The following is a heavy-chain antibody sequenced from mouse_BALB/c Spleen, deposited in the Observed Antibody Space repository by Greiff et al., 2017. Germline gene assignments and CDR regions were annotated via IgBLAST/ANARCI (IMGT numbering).Heavy chain of an antibody. V-gene: IGHV14-3*02. CDR2: IDPANGNT. Sequence: VHVKQSGAELVKPGASVKLSCTASGFNIKDTYMHWVKQRPEQGLEWIGRIDPANGNTKYDPKFQGKATITADTSSNTAYLQLSSLTSEVTAVYYCARDDYDDAMDYWGQGTSVTVSS. CDR1: GFNIKDTY. D-gene: IGHD2-4*01. CDR3: ARDDYDDAMDY. J-gene: IGHJ4*01.